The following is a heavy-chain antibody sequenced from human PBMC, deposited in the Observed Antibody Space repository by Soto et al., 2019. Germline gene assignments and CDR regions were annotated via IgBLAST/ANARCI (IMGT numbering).Heavy chain of an antibody. J-gene: IGHJ5*02. CDR2: ISYDGSNK. CDR1: GFTFSSYG. CDR3: ARVTMVRGVIMFFHRLVPLSVP. V-gene: IGHV3-30*03. D-gene: IGHD3-10*01. Sequence: AGGSLRLSCAASGFTFSSYGMHWVRQAPGKGLEWVAGISYDGSNKNYADSVKGRFTISRDNSKNTLYLQMNSLRAEDTAVYYCARVTMVRGVIMFFHRLVPLSVPWGQGTLVTVSS.